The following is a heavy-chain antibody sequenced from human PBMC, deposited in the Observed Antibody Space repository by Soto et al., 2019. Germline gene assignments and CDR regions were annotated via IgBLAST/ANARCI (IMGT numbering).Heavy chain of an antibody. CDR1: GGSISSGGYY. V-gene: IGHV4-31*03. CDR2: IYYSGST. Sequence: SETLSLTCTVSGGSISSGGYYWNWIRQHPGKGLEWIGYIYYSGSTYHNPSLKSRVTISIDTSKNQFSLKLSSVSAADTAVYYCARSVFPWGQGTLVTVS. J-gene: IGHJ5*02. CDR3: ARSVFP.